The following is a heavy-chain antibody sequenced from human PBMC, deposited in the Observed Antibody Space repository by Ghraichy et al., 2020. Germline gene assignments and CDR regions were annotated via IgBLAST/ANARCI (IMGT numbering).Heavy chain of an antibody. V-gene: IGHV3-23*01. D-gene: IGHD6-19*01. CDR2: ISGSVIGT. Sequence: GGSLRLSCAASGFTFTSYALSWVRQAPGKGLEWVSAISGSVIGTYYADSVKGRFTISRDNSKNTLYLQMNSLRAADTATYFCAKRYTSGWYAPNPDAFDIWGQGTMVTVSS. CDR1: GFTFTSYA. CDR3: AKRYTSGWYAPNPDAFDI. J-gene: IGHJ3*02.